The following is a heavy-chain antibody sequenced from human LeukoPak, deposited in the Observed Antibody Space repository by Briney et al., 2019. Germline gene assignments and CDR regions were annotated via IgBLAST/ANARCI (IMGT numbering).Heavy chain of an antibody. CDR3: ARSYDSSAYDLDY. D-gene: IGHD3-22*01. CDR2: IYSTGST. CDR1: GGSVSSGSYY. V-gene: IGHV4-61*01. Sequence: SETLSLTCTVSGGSVSSGSYYWSWIRQPPGKGLEWIGYIYSTGSTDYNPSLKSRVTISVDTSKNQFSLKLTSVTAADTAVYYCARSYDSSAYDLDYWGQGTLVTVSS. J-gene: IGHJ4*02.